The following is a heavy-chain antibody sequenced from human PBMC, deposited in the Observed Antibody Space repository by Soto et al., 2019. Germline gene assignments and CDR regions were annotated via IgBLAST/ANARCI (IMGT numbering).Heavy chain of an antibody. CDR1: GGSFSGYY. CDR3: ARFHYAYVWGSYRYSHASDY. CDR2: INHSGST. D-gene: IGHD3-16*02. J-gene: IGHJ4*02. V-gene: IGHV4-34*01. Sequence: PSEILSLTCAVYGGSFSGYYWSWIRQPPGKGLEWIGEINHSGSTNYNPSLKSRVTISVDTSKNQFSLKLSSVTAADTAVYYCARFHYAYVWGSYRYSHASDYWGQGTLVTVSS.